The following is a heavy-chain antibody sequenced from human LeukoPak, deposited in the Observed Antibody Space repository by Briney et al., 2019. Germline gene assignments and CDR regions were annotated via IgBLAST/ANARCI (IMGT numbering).Heavy chain of an antibody. CDR2: INGNSGAT. CDR3: ARDFNWGADY. J-gene: IGHJ4*02. D-gene: IGHD7-27*01. CDR1: GFTFTDHF. V-gene: IGHV1-2*02. Sequence: SVNVSCKASGFTFTDHFMHWVRQAPGQGLEWMGWINGNSGATFYAQKFQDRVTVTRDTSISTMYMELNRLTSDDTAVYFCARDFNWGADYWGQGTLVAVSS.